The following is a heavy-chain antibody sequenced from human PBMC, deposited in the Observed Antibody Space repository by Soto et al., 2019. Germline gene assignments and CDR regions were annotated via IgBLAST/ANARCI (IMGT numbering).Heavy chain of an antibody. D-gene: IGHD6-19*01. CDR3: ARVSSSWFVFDY. Sequence: GGSLRLSCGASGFTFSSYSMNWVRQAPGKGLEWVSYISLGSSTIYYADSVKGRFTISRDNGKSSLYLQMNSLRDEDTAVYYCARVSSSWFVFDYWGQGTMVTVYS. J-gene: IGHJ4*02. CDR1: GFTFSSYS. V-gene: IGHV3-48*02. CDR2: ISLGSSTI.